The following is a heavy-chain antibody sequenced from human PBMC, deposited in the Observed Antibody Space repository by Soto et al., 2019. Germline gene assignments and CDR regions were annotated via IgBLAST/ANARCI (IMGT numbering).Heavy chain of an antibody. V-gene: IGHV1-69*01. CDR3: ARENRALTEYQSLDL. Sequence: QGQMMPSWAAVRRRGSSVNVGCQVSGSTICTPGITRVRQAHGQYLEWMGQILPFFATPNSAHRCQDRVTITADEYPTTDTSSMKQSCLTFDDTAVYYCARENRALTEYQSLDLWGQGTTVVVS. CDR2: ILPFFATP. D-gene: IGHD3-9*01. J-gene: IGHJ6*02. CDR1: GSTICTPG.